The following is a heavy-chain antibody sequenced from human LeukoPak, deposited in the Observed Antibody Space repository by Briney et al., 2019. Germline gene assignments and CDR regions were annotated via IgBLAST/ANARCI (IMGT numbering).Heavy chain of an antibody. V-gene: IGHV3-48*03. CDR2: ISSSGSTI. D-gene: IGHD5-12*01. Sequence: GGSLRLSCAASGFTFSSYEMNWVRQAPGKGLEWVSYISSSGSTIYCADSVKGRFTISRDNAKNSLYLQMNSLRAEDTAVYYCAREEYSGYDTALFDYWGQGTLVTVSS. J-gene: IGHJ4*02. CDR3: AREEYSGYDTALFDY. CDR1: GFTFSSYE.